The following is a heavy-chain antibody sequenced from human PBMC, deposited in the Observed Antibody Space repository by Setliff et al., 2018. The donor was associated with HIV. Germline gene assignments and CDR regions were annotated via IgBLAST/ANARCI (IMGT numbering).Heavy chain of an antibody. J-gene: IGHJ6*03. V-gene: IGHV3-33*06. CDR2: IWYDANNK. CDR1: GFTFSNYG. CDR3: AKEQVPAAIQFHYYYMDV. Sequence: SLKLSCAASGFTFSNYGMHWVRQAPGKGLEWVAVIWYDANNKYYADSVKGRFTISRDNSKNTLYLQMNSLRAEDTAVYYCAKEQVPAAIQFHYYYMDVWGKGTTVTVSS. D-gene: IGHD2-2*01.